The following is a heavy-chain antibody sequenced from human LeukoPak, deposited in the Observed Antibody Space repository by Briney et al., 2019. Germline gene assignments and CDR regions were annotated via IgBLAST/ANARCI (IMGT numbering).Heavy chain of an antibody. V-gene: IGHV4-34*01. D-gene: IGHD2-2*01. J-gene: IGHJ4*02. CDR3: ARGVPTLDY. Sequence: ASETLSLTCAVYGGSFSGYYWSWIRQPPGKGLEWIGEINHSGSTNYNPSLKSRVTISVDTSKNQFSLKLSSVTAADTAVYYRARGVPTLDYWGQGTLVTVSS. CDR1: GGSFSGYY. CDR2: INHSGST.